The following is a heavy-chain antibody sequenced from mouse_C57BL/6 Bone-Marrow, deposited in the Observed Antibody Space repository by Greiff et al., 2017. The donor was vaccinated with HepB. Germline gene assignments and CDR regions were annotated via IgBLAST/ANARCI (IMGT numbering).Heavy chain of an antibody. D-gene: IGHD2-2*01. J-gene: IGHJ4*01. CDR2: IDPANGNT. Sequence: VQLQQSVAELVRPGASVKLSCTASGFNIQNTYMHWVKQRPEQGLEWIGRIDPANGNTKYAPKFQGKATITADTSSNTAYLQLSSLTSEDTAIYYCAMVGGAMDYWGQGTSVTVSS. V-gene: IGHV14-3*01. CDR1: GFNIQNTY. CDR3: AMVGGAMDY.